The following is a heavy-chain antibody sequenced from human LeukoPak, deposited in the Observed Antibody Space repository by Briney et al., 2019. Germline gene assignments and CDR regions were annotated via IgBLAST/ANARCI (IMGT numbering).Heavy chain of an antibody. Sequence: GGSLRLSCTPSGFTFEEYTMHSVRQAPGKTLKWVSLISRVGTTYYRDSVKCRFTISRDNRKDSLYLQMDSLRSEDTAFYCCVKDLSYESSGSFFDSWGEGTLLTVS. CDR1: GFTFEEYT. CDR2: ISRVGTT. D-gene: IGHD3-22*01. CDR3: VKDLSYESSGSFFDS. J-gene: IGHJ4*02. V-gene: IGHV3-43*01.